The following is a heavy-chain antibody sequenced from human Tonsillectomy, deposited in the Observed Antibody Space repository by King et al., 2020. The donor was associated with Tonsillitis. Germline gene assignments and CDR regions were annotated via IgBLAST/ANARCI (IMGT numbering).Heavy chain of an antibody. CDR2: LNPTGGDT. CDR3: ARVRREGYSSAFDI. Sequence: QLVQSGAEVTKPGASLKVSCKASGYTFATYHIHWVRQAPGQGLEWMGALNPTGGDTTYARKFQGRVTMTRDTSTATVPMDLRSLRPEDTAIYYCARVRREGYSSAFDIWGQGTMVTVSS. D-gene: IGHD3-22*01. J-gene: IGHJ3*02. CDR1: GYTFATYH. V-gene: IGHV1-46*01.